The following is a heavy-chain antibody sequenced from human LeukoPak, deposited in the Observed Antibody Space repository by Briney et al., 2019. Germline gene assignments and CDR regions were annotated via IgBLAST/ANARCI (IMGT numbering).Heavy chain of an antibody. CDR1: GFTFSTYL. J-gene: IGHJ4*02. Sequence: PGGSLRLSCAASGFTFSTYLMSWVRQAPGKGLEWVANIKQDGSEKYYVDSVKGRFTISRDSSKSTLSLQMNSLRAEDTAIYYCATYRQVLLPFESWGQGTLVTVSS. V-gene: IGHV3-7*03. CDR2: IKQDGSEK. D-gene: IGHD2-8*02. CDR3: ATYRQVLLPFES.